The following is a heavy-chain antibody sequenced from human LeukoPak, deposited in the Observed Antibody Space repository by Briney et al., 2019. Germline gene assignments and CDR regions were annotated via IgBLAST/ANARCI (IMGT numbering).Heavy chain of an antibody. Sequence: GGSLRLSCVASGFTFTGHSMHWVRQAPGKGLEWVAVVANDEKTIFYADSLKGRFTVSRDNSKNTVYLQMNSLRDEDTAVYYCAREKQSGGTPFDYWGQGSLVTVSS. CDR3: AREKQSGGTPFDY. J-gene: IGHJ4*02. V-gene: IGHV3-30*04. D-gene: IGHD1-26*01. CDR1: GFTFTGHS. CDR2: VANDEKTI.